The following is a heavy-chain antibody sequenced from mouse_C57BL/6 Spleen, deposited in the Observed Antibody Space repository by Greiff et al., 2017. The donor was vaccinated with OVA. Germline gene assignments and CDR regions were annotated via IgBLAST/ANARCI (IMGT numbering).Heavy chain of an antibody. CDR3: ATYYSNFYFDY. V-gene: IGHV1-50*01. Sequence: VQLQQPGAELVKPGASVKLSCKASGYTFTSYWMQWVTQRPGQGLEWIGEIDPSDSYTNYNQKFKGKATLTVDTSSSTAYMQLSSLTSEDSAVYYCATYYSNFYFDYWGQGTTLTVSS. CDR1: GYTFTSYW. J-gene: IGHJ2*01. CDR2: IDPSDSYT. D-gene: IGHD2-5*01.